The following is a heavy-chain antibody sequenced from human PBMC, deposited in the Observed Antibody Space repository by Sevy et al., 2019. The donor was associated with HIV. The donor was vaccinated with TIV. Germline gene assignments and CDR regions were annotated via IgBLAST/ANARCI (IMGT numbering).Heavy chain of an antibody. Sequence: ASVKVSCKASGYLFISFVMHWVRQAPGQGLEWVGWINVGNGNTKYSQKFQDRVTITRDASTSTTYMELTSLTSEDTAIYYCMREAKQQLSQYFFDFWGQGTLVTVSS. V-gene: IGHV1-3*01. D-gene: IGHD6-13*01. J-gene: IGHJ4*02. CDR1: GYLFISFV. CDR2: INVGNGNT. CDR3: MREAKQQLSQYFFDF.